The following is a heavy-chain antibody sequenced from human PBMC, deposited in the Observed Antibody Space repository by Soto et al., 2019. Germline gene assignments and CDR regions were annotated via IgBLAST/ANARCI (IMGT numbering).Heavy chain of an antibody. CDR2: IIPFFGTT. V-gene: IGHV1-69*06. CDR3: ARDSGIAVGGAPHFYDGWDV. D-gene: IGHD6-19*01. J-gene: IGHJ6*02. CDR1: GGTFSSYA. Sequence: QVQLVQSGAEVRKPGSSVKVSCKASGGTFSSYAISWVRQAPGQGLEWMGGIIPFFGTTNYAEKLQGRVMISADTFTAAVHMELSSLGSEDTAVYYCARDSGIAVGGAPHFYDGWDVWGQGTTVTVSS.